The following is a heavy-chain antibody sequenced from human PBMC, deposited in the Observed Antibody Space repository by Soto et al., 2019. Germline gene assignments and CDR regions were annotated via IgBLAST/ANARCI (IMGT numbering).Heavy chain of an antibody. V-gene: IGHV3-23*01. J-gene: IGHJ6*02. D-gene: IGHD3-22*01. Sequence: PGGSLRLSCAASGFTFSSYAMSWVRQAPGKGLEWVSAISGSGGSTYYADSVKGRFTISRDNSKNTLYLQMNSLRAEDTAVYYCAKDSRAIYYDSSGYVFVWGQGTTVTVSS. CDR3: AKDSRAIYYDSSGYVFV. CDR2: ISGSGGST. CDR1: GFTFSSYA.